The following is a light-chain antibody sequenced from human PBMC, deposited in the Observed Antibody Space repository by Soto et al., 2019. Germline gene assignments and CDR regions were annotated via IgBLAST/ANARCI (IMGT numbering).Light chain of an antibody. V-gene: IGKV1-5*01. CDR3: QQGYSTPWT. CDR1: QSITTW. J-gene: IGKJ1*01. CDR2: DVS. Sequence: DIQMTQSPSTVCAYVGDSVTITCGASQSITTWLALYQQRPGKAPKLLIYDVSSLQSGVPSRFSASGSGTAFTLTLNSLQPEDFATYYCQQGYSTPWTFGQGTKVDIK.